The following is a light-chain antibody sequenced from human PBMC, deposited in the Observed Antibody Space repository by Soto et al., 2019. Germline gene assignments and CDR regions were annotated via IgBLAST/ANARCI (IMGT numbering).Light chain of an antibody. CDR3: QQYNNWPPVRT. CDR2: GGS. V-gene: IGKV3-15*01. Sequence: EIVMTKSPDTLSVSPGEGGTLSCRASQSVSRNVAWYQQKPGQAPRLLIYGGSTRVTGIPARFSGSGSGTEFTLTISSLLSEDFAVYYCQQYNNWPPVRTFGQGTKVAIK. CDR1: QSVSRN. J-gene: IGKJ1*01.